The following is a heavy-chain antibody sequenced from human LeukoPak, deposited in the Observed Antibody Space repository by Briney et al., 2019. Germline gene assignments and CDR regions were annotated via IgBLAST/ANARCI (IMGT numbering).Heavy chain of an antibody. Sequence: GASVKVSCKASGYTFTSYGISWVRQAPGQGLEWMGWISAYNGNTNYAQKLQGRVTMTTDTSTSTAYMELRSLRSDDTAVYYCARVGRDIVVVPAAMPRMRVYWFDPWGQGTLVTVSS. J-gene: IGHJ5*02. CDR2: ISAYNGNT. CDR1: GYTFTSYG. V-gene: IGHV1-18*01. D-gene: IGHD2-2*01. CDR3: ARVGRDIVVVPAAMPRMRVYWFDP.